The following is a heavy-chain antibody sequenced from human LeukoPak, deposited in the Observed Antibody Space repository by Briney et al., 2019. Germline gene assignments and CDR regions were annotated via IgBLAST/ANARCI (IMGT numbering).Heavy chain of an antibody. CDR1: GGSISSSSYY. D-gene: IGHD2-15*01. V-gene: IGHV4-39*01. CDR2: IYYSGST. Sequence: SETLSLTXTVSGGSISSSSYYWGWIRQPPGKGLEWIGRIYYSGSTYYNPSLKSRVTISVDTSKNQFSMKLSSVTAADPAVYYCARHGTRYCSGGSCLYYWGQGTLVTVSS. CDR3: ARHGTRYCSGGSCLYY. J-gene: IGHJ4*02.